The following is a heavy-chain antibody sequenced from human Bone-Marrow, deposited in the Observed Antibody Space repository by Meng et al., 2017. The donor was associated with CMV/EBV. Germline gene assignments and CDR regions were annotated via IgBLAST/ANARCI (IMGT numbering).Heavy chain of an antibody. CDR2: IYYSGST. J-gene: IGHJ4*02. Sequence: ESLKISCAASGFTFSSYWMHWVRQAPGKGLEWIGSIYYSGSTYYNPSLKSRVTISVDTSKNQFSLKLSSVTAADTAVYYCARGWELAPFDYWGQGTLVTVSS. CDR3: ARGWELAPFDY. CDR1: GFTFSSYW. D-gene: IGHD1-26*01. V-gene: IGHV4-39*07.